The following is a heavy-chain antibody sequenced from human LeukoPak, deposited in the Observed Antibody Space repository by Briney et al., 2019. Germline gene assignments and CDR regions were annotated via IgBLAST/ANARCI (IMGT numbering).Heavy chain of an antibody. Sequence: GGSLRLSCAASGFTFSTYAMSWVRQAPGKGLEWVSTISGSGANTYYADSVKGRFTISRDNAKNTLYLQMSSLRAEDTAVYFCVRDGDDFNFDCWGQGSLVTVSS. CDR3: VRDGDDFNFDC. CDR2: ISGSGANT. CDR1: GFTFSTYA. V-gene: IGHV3-23*01. D-gene: IGHD7-27*01. J-gene: IGHJ5*01.